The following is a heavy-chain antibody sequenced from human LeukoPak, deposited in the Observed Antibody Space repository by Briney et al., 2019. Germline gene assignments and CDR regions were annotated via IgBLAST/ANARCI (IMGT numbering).Heavy chain of an antibody. Sequence: GASVKVSCKASGGTFSSYAISWVRQAPGQGLEWMGGIIPIFGTANYAQKFQGRVTITADESTSTAYMELRSLRSDDTAVYYCARDSGSYYSEYFQHWGQGTLVTVSS. J-gene: IGHJ1*01. CDR3: ARDSGSYYSEYFQH. D-gene: IGHD1-26*01. CDR1: GGTFSSYA. V-gene: IGHV1-69*13. CDR2: IIPIFGTA.